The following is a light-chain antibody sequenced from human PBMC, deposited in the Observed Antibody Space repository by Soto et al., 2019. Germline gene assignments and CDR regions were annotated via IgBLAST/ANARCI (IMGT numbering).Light chain of an antibody. J-gene: IGKJ2*01. V-gene: IGKV1-33*01. CDR2: DAF. Sequence: DIQMTQSPSSLSASVGDRVTITCRASQGINNYLIWYQQKPGKAPELLIYDAFSLQTGVPSRFSGGASGTDFTLTISSLGPEDVATYYCQQYDTLPPTFGQGTKLEI. CDR3: QQYDTLPPT. CDR1: QGINNY.